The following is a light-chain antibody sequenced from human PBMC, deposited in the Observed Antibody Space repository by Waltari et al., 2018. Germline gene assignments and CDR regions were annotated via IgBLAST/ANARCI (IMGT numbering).Light chain of an antibody. CDR1: QSISSW. J-gene: IGKJ4*02. CDR2: KAS. CDR3: QQYNSYPVT. Sequence: TCRASQSISSWLAWYQQKPGKAPKLLIYKASGLESGVPARFSGSGSGTEFTLTISSLQPDDFSTYYCQQYNSYPVTFGGGTKVEIK. V-gene: IGKV1-5*03.